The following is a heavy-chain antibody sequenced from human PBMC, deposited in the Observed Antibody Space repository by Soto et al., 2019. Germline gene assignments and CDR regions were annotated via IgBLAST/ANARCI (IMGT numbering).Heavy chain of an antibody. D-gene: IGHD2-15*01. CDR2: MNPTSGDT. J-gene: IGHJ4*02. CDR3: ARGFIPGTLLY. V-gene: IGHV1-8*01. Sequence: QVQLVQYGAEVKKPGASVKVSCKASGYTFTSYDISWVRQATGQGLEWMGWMNPTSGDTGYAQKFQGRLTMTRNTSITTAYMELSSLRSEATAIYYCARGFIPGTLLYWGQGTLATVSS. CDR1: GYTFTSYD.